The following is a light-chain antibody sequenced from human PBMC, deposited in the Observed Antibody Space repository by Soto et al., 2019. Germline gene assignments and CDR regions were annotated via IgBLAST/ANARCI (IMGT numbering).Light chain of an antibody. CDR2: YAS. V-gene: IGKV1-39*01. CDR1: QTIGNY. CDR3: QQSHGTTPT. Sequence: DIQMTQFPSSLSASVGDTVTITCRASQTIGNYLNWYRQKAGKAPEPLIYYASTLQIGVPSRFSGSGSGTEFTLTISSLQPEDLATYYCQQSHGTTPTFGQGTKVEV. J-gene: IGKJ1*01.